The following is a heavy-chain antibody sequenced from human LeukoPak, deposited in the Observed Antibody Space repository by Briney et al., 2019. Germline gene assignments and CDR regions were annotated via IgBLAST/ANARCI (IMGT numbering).Heavy chain of an antibody. D-gene: IGHD3-10*01. CDR1: GYSFTSYG. V-gene: IGHV1-18*01. CDR2: ISIYNGNT. J-gene: IGHJ4*02. CDR3: ARELYASGLGDY. Sequence: ASVKVSFKASGYSFTSYGLSWVRQAPGQGLEWMGWISIYNGNTNYTQKLQGRLTMTRDTSTSTAYMELRGLKSDDTAIYYCARELYASGLGDYWGQGTLVTVSS.